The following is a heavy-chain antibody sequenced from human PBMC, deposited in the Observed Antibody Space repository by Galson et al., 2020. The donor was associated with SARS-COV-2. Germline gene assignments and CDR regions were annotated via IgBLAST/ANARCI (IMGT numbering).Heavy chain of an antibody. CDR1: GFTFSHYY. CDR2: IDYGGITI. Sequence: NSGGSLRLSCAASGFTFSHYYMSWIRQAPGKGLEWVSYIDYGGITIYHADSLRGRFTISRDNAKNSVYLQMNSLRAEDTAVYYCARLSSSTVKGKEDLFDIWGQGTMVTVSS. D-gene: IGHD2-2*01. V-gene: IGHV3-11*04. J-gene: IGHJ3*02. CDR3: ARLSSSTVKGKEDLFDI.